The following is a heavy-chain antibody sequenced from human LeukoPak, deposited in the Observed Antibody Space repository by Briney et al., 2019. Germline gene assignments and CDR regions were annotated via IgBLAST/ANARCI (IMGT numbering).Heavy chain of an antibody. CDR2: IHWDDDK. D-gene: IGHD1-7*01. Sequence: SGPALVKPTQTLTLTCTFSGFSLSTYGMRVSWIRQPPGKALEWLARIHWDDDKIYRTSLQTRLTISKDTSKNQVVPTMTNMDPVETTNYFRARTTPEIWNYPGGAFDIWGQGTMVTVSS. CDR3: ARTTPEIWNYPGGAFDI. J-gene: IGHJ3*02. V-gene: IGHV2-70*04. CDR1: GFSLSTYGMR.